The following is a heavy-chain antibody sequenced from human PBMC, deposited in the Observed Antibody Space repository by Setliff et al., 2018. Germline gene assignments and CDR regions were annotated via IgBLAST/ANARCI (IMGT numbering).Heavy chain of an antibody. V-gene: IGHV1-24*01. CDR1: GYTLIELS. Sequence: GASVKVSCKVSGYTLIELSMHWVRQAPGKGLEWMGGFDPEDGETIYAQKFQGRVTMTEDTSTDTAYMELSSLRSEDTAVYYCATSVSWIQLVLYPQGHPEPFDYWGQGTLVTSPQ. CDR3: ATSVSWIQLVLYPQGHPEPFDY. D-gene: IGHD5-18*01. J-gene: IGHJ4*02. CDR2: FDPEDGET.